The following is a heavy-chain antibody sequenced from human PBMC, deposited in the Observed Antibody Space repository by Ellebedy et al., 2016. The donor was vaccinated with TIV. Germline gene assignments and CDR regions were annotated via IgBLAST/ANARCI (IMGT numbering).Heavy chain of an antibody. CDR3: ARYRNLLGYYYGMDV. J-gene: IGHJ6*02. CDR1: GGTFSSYA. D-gene: IGHD3-3*02. V-gene: IGHV1-69*06. CDR2: IIPIFGTA. Sequence: SVKVSCXASGGTFSSYAISWVRQAPGQGLEWMGGIIPIFGTANYAQKFQGRVTINADKSTSTAYMELNSLRSEDTAVYYSARYRNLLGYYYGMDVWGQGTTVTVSS.